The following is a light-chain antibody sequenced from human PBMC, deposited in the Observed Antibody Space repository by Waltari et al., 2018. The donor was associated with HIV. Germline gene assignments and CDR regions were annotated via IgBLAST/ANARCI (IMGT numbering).Light chain of an antibody. CDR3: QQYKSFPLT. CDR1: QAVSPA. CDR2: DAS. V-gene: IGKV1-13*02. Sequence: AIHLTQTPSSLSASVGDRVTITCRASQAVSPALALYQQKPGRPPKLLIYDASTLQTGVSLRFSGRGSVTNFSLTVNTLHPEDFATYYCQQYKSFPLTFGQGTRVEIK. J-gene: IGKJ5*01.